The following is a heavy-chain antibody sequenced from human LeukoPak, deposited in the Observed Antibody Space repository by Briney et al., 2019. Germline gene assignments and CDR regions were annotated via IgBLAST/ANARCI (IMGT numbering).Heavy chain of an antibody. D-gene: IGHD4-17*01. CDR1: GASISTYY. CDR3: ARHVAATVTRGYSCHPMDV. CDR2: IAPSGGA. J-gene: IGHJ6*03. V-gene: IGHV4-4*09. Sequence: SETLSLTCTASGASISTYYWSWVRQPPGEGLEWIAYIAPSGGAVYNPSLNSRLTVSVDTSKNQFSLKLNSVTAADTAVYYCARHVAATVTRGYSCHPMDVWGKGTTVSVSS.